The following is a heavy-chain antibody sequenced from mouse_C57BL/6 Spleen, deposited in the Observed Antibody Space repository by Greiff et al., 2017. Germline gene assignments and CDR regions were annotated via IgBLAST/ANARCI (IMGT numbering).Heavy chain of an antibody. CDR2: IYPRSGNT. J-gene: IGHJ3*01. D-gene: IGHD2-2*01. Sequence: VKLQQSGAELARPGASVKLSCKASGYTFTSYGISWVKQRTGQGLEWIGEIYPRSGNTYYNEKFKGKATLTADKSSSTAYMELRSLTSEDSAVYFCASEGSTMVTTGWFAYWGQGTLVTVSA. V-gene: IGHV1-81*01. CDR1: GYTFTSYG. CDR3: ASEGSTMVTTGWFAY.